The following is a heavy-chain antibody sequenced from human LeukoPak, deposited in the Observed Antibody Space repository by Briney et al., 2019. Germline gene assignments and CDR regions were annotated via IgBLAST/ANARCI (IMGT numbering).Heavy chain of an antibody. V-gene: IGHV3-30-3*01. CDR3: ASDSSGYHYFDY. J-gene: IGHJ4*02. Sequence: PGRSLRLSCAASGFTFSSFAMHWVRQAPGKGLDWVAVISYDGSNKYYADSVKGRFTISRDNSKNTLYLQMNSLRAEDTAVYYCASDSSGYHYFDYWGQGTLVTVSS. CDR1: GFTFSSFA. D-gene: IGHD3-22*01. CDR2: ISYDGSNK.